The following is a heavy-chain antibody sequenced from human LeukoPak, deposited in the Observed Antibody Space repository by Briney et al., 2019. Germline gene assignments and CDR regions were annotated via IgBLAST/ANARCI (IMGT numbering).Heavy chain of an antibody. CDR2: IDGGGGST. CDR1: GFAFSSYA. Sequence: GGSLRLSCTASGFAFSSYAMSWVRQAPGVGLEWVSAIDGGGGSTWHADSVKGRFTISRDNPKNTLYMQMNSLRAEDTAVYYCAKDFYDNSGSRYDYWGQGTLVTVSS. D-gene: IGHD3-22*01. J-gene: IGHJ4*02. V-gene: IGHV3-23*01. CDR3: AKDFYDNSGSRYDY.